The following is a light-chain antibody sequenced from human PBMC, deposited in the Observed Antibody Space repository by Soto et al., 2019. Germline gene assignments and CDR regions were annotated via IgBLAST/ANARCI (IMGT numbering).Light chain of an antibody. CDR3: QKYNSAPPT. J-gene: IGKJ1*01. CDR2: KAS. Sequence: DIQMTQSPSILSASVGDRVTITCRASQSISSWLAWYQQKPGKAPNLLIHKASHLESGVPSRFSGSGSGTEFTLTISSLQPGDVATYYCQKYNSAPPTFGQGTKVDIK. CDR1: QSISSW. V-gene: IGKV1-5*03.